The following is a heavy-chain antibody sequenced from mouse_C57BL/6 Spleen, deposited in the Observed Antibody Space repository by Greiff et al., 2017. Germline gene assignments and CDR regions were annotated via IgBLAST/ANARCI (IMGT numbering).Heavy chain of an antibody. D-gene: IGHD2-1*01. CDR1: GFSLTSYG. J-gene: IGHJ1*03. V-gene: IGHV2-2*01. CDR2: IWSGGST. CDR3: ARGYGNLYWYFDV. Sequence: QVHVKQSGPGLVQPSQSLSITCTVSGFSLTSYGVHWVRQSPGKGLEWLGVIWSGGSTDYNAAFISRLSISKDNSKSQVFFKMNSLQADDTAIYYCARGYGNLYWYFDVWGTGTTVTVSS.